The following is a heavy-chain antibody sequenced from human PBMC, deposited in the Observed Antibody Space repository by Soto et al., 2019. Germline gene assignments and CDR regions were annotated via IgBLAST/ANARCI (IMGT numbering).Heavy chain of an antibody. Sequence: GDSVKFSSKASRGTFSRYSVHWGRQAPGQRLEWMGWINAGNGNTKYSQKIQGRVTITRDTSASTASMELSSLTSEDTAVYYCALQWRAYGLDVWGQGTTVTVSS. V-gene: IGHV1-3*01. D-gene: IGHD6-19*01. CDR1: RGTFSRYS. CDR3: ALQWRAYGLDV. J-gene: IGHJ6*02. CDR2: INAGNGNT.